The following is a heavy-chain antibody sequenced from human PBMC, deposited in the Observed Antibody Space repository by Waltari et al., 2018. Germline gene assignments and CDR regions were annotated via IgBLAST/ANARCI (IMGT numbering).Heavy chain of an antibody. D-gene: IGHD6-13*01. Sequence: QVQLQQWGAGLLKPSETLSLTCAAYGGSFSGYYWRWIRQPPGKGLEWIGEINHSGSTNYNPSLKSRVTISVDTSKNQFSLKLSSVTAADTAVYYCARGYRQQLVRYYYYYMDVWGKGTTVTVSS. V-gene: IGHV4-34*01. CDR1: GGSFSGYY. J-gene: IGHJ6*03. CDR2: INHSGST. CDR3: ARGYRQQLVRYYYYYMDV.